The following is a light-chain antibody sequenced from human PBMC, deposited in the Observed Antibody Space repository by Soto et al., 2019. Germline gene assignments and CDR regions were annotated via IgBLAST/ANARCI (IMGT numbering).Light chain of an antibody. CDR2: AAS. V-gene: IGKV1-9*01. J-gene: IGKJ5*01. CDR1: QGISSY. CDR3: QQLNSYPLT. Sequence: IQLTQSPSFLSASVGDRVTITCRASQGISSYLAWYQQKPGKAPKLLIYAASTLQSGVPSRFSGSGSGTEFTLTISSLQPEDFATYYCQQLNSYPLTFGQGTRLE.